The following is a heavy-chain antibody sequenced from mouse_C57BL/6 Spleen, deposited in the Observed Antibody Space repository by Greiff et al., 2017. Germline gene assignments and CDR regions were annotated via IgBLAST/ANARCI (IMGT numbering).Heavy chain of an antibody. CDR2: IYPGDGDT. D-gene: IGHD5-5*01. Sequence: VQLQQSGPELVKPGASVKISCKASGYAFSSSWMNWVKQRPGKGLEWIGRIYPGDGDTNYNGKFKGKATLTADKSSSTAYMQLSSLTSEDSAVYFCARGETTLDYWGQGTTLTVSS. V-gene: IGHV1-82*01. CDR3: ARGETTLDY. CDR1: GYAFSSSW. J-gene: IGHJ2*01.